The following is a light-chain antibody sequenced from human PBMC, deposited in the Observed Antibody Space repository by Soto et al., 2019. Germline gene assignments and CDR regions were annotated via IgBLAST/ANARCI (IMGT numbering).Light chain of an antibody. CDR2: DAS. Sequence: DIQMTQSPSSLSASVGDRVTITCQSIQDISNYLNWYQQKPGKAPKLLIYDASNLETGVPPRFSGSGSGTDFTFTISSLQPEDIATYYCQQYDNLPLTFGGGTKVDI. V-gene: IGKV1-33*01. J-gene: IGKJ4*01. CDR1: QDISNY. CDR3: QQYDNLPLT.